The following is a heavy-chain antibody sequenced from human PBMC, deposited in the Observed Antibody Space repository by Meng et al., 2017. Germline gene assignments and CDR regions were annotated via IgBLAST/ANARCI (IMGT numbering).Heavy chain of an antibody. CDR2: ISSSGSTI. CDR3: ARDLGIPPDYFDY. V-gene: IGHV3-11*01. D-gene: IGHD2-21*01. CDR1: VFTFIDYY. J-gene: IGHJ4*02. Sequence: GESGGGLVKTDSPLRLSCAASVFTFIDYYMSWIRQAPGKELEWVSYISSSGSTIYYADSVKGRFTISRDNAKNSLYLQMNSLRAEDTAVYYCARDLGIPPDYFDYWGQGTLVTVSS.